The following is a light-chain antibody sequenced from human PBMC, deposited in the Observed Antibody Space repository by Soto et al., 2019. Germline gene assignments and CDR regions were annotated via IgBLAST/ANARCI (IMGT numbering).Light chain of an antibody. CDR2: GAS. CDR1: QSVSSSY. J-gene: IGKJ2*01. V-gene: IGKV3-20*01. Sequence: EIVLTQSPGTLSLSPGERATLSCRASQSVSSSYLAWYQQKPGQTPSLLIYGASSRATGIPDRFSASGSGTDFTLTISRREPEDFAVYYCQQFGGTPPYTFGQGTKLEIK. CDR3: QQFGGTPPYT.